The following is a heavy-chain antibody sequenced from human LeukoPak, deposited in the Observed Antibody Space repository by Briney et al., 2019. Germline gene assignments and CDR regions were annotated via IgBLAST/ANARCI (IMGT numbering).Heavy chain of an antibody. J-gene: IGHJ6*03. D-gene: IGHD3-10*01. Sequence: DSVRGRFTMSRDNAKNSLYLQMNSLRAEDTAVYYCAREGSGNYYYMDVWGKGTTVTVSS. CDR3: AREGSGNYYYMDV. V-gene: IGHV3-7*01.